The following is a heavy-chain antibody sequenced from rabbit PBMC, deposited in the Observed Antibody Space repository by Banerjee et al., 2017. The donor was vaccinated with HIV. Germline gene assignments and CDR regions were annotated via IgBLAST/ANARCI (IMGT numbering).Heavy chain of an antibody. D-gene: IGHD7-1*01. V-gene: IGHV1S40*01. CDR1: GFTLSSHW. CDR2: IDGGSSGST. CDR3: ARGYGGYGSVTARLDL. Sequence: QSLEESGGDLVKPGASLTLTCTASGFTLSSHWMCWVRRAPGKGLEWIACIDGGSSGSTYYASWAKGRFTISKTSSTTVTLQMASLTAADTAIYFCARGYGGYGSVTARLDLWGPGTLVTVS. J-gene: IGHJ3*01.